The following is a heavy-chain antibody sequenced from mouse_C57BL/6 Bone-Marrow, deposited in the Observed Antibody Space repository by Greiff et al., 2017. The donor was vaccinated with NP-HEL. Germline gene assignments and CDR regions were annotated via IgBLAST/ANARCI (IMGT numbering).Heavy chain of an antibody. Sequence: VKLMESGAELVKPGASVKMSCTASGYTFTTYPIEWVKQNHGKSLEWIGNFHPYNDDTEYNEKFKNKATLTVEKSSITVYLELSRLTSDDSSVYYCARGDNFWCYFDYWGQGTTLTVSS. CDR1: GYTFTTYP. CDR3: ARGDNFWCYFDY. CDR2: FHPYNDDT. J-gene: IGHJ2*01. D-gene: IGHD1-3*01. V-gene: IGHV1-47*01.